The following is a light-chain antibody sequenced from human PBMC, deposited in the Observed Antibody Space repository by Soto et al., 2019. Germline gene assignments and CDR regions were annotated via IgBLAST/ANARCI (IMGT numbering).Light chain of an antibody. Sequence: QLVLTQSPSASASLGASVKLTCTLSSGHSSYAIAWHQQQPEKGPRYLMTLNSDGSHIKGDEIPDRFSGSSSGAERSLSISSVQSYDDADYCRQTWGNGIHVFGGGTKVTVL. J-gene: IGLJ2*01. V-gene: IGLV4-69*01. CDR3: QTWGNGIHV. CDR1: SGHSSYA. CDR2: LNSDGSH.